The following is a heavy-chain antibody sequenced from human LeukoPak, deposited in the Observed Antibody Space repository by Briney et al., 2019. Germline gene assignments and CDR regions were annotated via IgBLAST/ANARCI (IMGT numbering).Heavy chain of an antibody. Sequence: GESLNISRKGSGYSFTNYWIGWVRQMPGKGLEWMGIIFPSDSDTRYSPSFQGQVTISADKSISTAYLQWSSLRASDTAMYYCARLGTFDYWGQGTLVTVSS. CDR3: ARLGTFDY. CDR2: IFPSDSDT. D-gene: IGHD3-16*01. V-gene: IGHV5-51*01. J-gene: IGHJ4*02. CDR1: GYSFTNYW.